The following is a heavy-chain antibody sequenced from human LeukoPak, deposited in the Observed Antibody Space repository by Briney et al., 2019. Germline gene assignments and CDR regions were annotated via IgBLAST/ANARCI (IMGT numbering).Heavy chain of an antibody. J-gene: IGHJ6*03. CDR2: ISGSGDNT. CDR3: ARDSSVGSSCVFNYYMDV. Sequence: PGGSLRLSCAASGFTFSTYVMSWVRQAPGKGLEWVSGISGSGDNTYYADSVKGRFTVSRDNSKNSLYLQMNSLRAEDTAVYYCARDSSVGSSCVFNYYMDVWGKGTTVTVSS. V-gene: IGHV3-23*01. CDR1: GFTFSTYV. D-gene: IGHD6-13*01.